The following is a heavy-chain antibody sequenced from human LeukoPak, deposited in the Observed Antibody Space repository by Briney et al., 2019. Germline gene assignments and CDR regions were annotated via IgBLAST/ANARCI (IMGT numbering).Heavy chain of an antibody. V-gene: IGHV1-69*05. CDR3: ARRATGTTFYHWFDP. D-gene: IGHD1-7*01. CDR1: GGTFGIYG. J-gene: IGHJ5*02. Sequence: GASVKVFCKASGGTFGIYGMSWVRQAPGQGLEWMGGIIPMYRTPTYAERFQGRATITTDDSTSTVYMELSSLRSEDTAVYYCARRATGTTFYHWFDPWGQGTLVTVSS. CDR2: IIPMYRTP.